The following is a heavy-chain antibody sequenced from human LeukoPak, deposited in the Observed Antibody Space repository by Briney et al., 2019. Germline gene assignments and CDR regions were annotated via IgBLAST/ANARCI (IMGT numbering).Heavy chain of an antibody. Sequence: GGSLRLSCAASGFTFSSYAMSWVRRAPGKGLEWVSAISGSGGSTYYADSVKGRFTISRDNSKNTLYLQMNSLRAEDTAVYYCAKDRQVISTVTGGAFDIWGQGTMVTVSS. CDR2: ISGSGGST. V-gene: IGHV3-23*01. J-gene: IGHJ3*02. D-gene: IGHD4-17*01. CDR1: GFTFSSYA. CDR3: AKDRQVISTVTGGAFDI.